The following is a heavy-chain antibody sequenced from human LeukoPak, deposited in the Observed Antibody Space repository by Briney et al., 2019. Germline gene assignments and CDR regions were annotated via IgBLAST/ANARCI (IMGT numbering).Heavy chain of an antibody. CDR1: GGTFSSYA. CDR2: IIPILGIA. J-gene: IGHJ4*02. Sequence: GASVKVSCKASGGTFSSYAISWVRQAPGQGLEWMGRIIPILGIANYAQKFQGRVTITADKSTSTAYMELSSLRSEDTAVYYCARGQVVSDGILPFDYWGQGTLVTVSS. V-gene: IGHV1-69*04. CDR3: ARGQVVSDGILPFDY. D-gene: IGHD2-15*01.